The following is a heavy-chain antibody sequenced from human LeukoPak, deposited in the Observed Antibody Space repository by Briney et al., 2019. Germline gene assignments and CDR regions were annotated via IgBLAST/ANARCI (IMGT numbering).Heavy chain of an antibody. V-gene: IGHV3-23*01. J-gene: IGHJ6*03. D-gene: IGHD5-12*01. CDR3: AKAATMGYYYYMDV. CDR2: ISGSGGST. CDR1: GFTFSSYG. Sequence: GGSLRLSCAASGFTFSSYGMSWVRQAPGKGLEWVSAISGSGGSTYYADSVKGRFTISRDNSKNTLYLQMNSLRAEDTAVYYCAKAATMGYYYYMDVWGKGTTVTISS.